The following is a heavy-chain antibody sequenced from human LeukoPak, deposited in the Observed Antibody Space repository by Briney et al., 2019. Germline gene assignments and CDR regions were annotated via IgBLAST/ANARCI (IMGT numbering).Heavy chain of an antibody. V-gene: IGHV3-23*01. J-gene: IGHJ3*02. CDR1: GFTFSSHA. D-gene: IGHD2-2*01. CDR2: ISGSGGST. Sequence: GGSLRLSCAASGFTFSSHAMGWVRQAPGKGLEWVSAISGSGGSTYYADSVKGRFTISRDNSKNTLYLQMNSLRAEDTAVYYCAKGLRKVVPAAIAFDIWGQGTMVTVSS. CDR3: AKGLRKVVPAAIAFDI.